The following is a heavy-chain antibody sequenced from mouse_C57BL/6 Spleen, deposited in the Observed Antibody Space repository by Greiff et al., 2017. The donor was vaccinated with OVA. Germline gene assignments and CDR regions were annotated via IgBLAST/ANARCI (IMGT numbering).Heavy chain of an antibody. D-gene: IGHD2-4*01. V-gene: IGHV1-53*01. J-gene: IGHJ3*01. CDR3: ARDYYDYPWFAY. Sequence: QVQLKQPGTELVKPGASVKLSCKASGYTFTSYWMHWVKQRPGQGLAWIGNINPSNGGTNYNAKFKSKATLTVDKSASTAYMQLSSLTSEDSAVYYCARDYYDYPWFAYWGQGTLVTVSA. CDR1: GYTFTSYW. CDR2: INPSNGGT.